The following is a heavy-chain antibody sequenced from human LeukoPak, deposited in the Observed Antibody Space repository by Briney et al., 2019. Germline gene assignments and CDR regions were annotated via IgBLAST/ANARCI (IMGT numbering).Heavy chain of an antibody. D-gene: IGHD6-19*01. V-gene: IGHV3-21*01. Sequence: GGSLRLSCTASGFTFSSYSMNWVRQAPGKGLEWVSSIGSSSSYIYYADSVKGRFTISRDNAKNSLYLQMNSLRAEDTAVYYCARATAVAGFDYWGQGTLVTVSS. CDR3: ARATAVAGFDY. CDR2: IGSSSSYI. J-gene: IGHJ4*02. CDR1: GFTFSSYS.